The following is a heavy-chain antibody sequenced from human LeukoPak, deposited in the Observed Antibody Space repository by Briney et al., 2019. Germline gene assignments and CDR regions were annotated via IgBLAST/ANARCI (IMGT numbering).Heavy chain of an antibody. CDR2: MHQSGTT. D-gene: IGHD3-16*01. V-gene: IGHV4-4*02. CDR3: ARHYGP. CDR1: GGSISSSDW. Sequence: SETLSLTCAVSGGSISSSDWWSWVRQPPGKGLEWIGEMHQSGTTNYNPSLKSRVTMSVDKSKNQFTLKLSSVTAADTAVYYCARHYGPWGQGTLVTVSS. J-gene: IGHJ5*02.